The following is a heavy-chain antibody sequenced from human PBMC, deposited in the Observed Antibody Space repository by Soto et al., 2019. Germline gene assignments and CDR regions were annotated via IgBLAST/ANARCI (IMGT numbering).Heavy chain of an antibody. Sequence: GGSRRLSCAASGFSFGADAMRWVRHAPGEGMEWVSAINWIGGSPNYADSMKDRFTISRDNAKNSLYLQMSSLRAEDTALYYCAKDPRIGIAVAGVFDYWGQGTLVTVS. CDR3: AKDPRIGIAVAGVFDY. V-gene: IGHV3-20*04. J-gene: IGHJ4*02. D-gene: IGHD6-19*01. CDR2: INWIGGSP. CDR1: GFSFGADA.